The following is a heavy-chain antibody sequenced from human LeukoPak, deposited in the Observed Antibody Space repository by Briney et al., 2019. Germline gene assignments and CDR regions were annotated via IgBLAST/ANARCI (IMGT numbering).Heavy chain of an antibody. D-gene: IGHD3-22*01. J-gene: IGHJ4*02. V-gene: IGHV4-39*01. CDR3: ARLGLYYYNSSGYLNDFDY. Sequence: SETLSLTCTVSGGSLSSSSYYWGWIRQPPGRGLEWIGSIYYSGSTYYNPSLKSRVTISVDTSKNQFSLKLCSVTAADTAVYYCARLGLYYYNSSGYLNDFDYWGQGTLVTVSS. CDR1: GGSLSSSSYY. CDR2: IYYSGST.